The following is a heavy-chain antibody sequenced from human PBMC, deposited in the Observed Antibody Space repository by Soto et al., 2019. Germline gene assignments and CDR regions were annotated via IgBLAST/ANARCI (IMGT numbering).Heavy chain of an antibody. CDR2: ISVSGANT. CDR1: GFTFSSYV. Sequence: EVQLLESGGGLVQPGGSVRLSCAASGFTFSSYVMSWVRQGPGKGLEWVSNISVSGANTYYADSVKGRFTISRDNSKNTLYLQMDSLRSEDTAVYYCAKDLAFRTYVFDIWGQGTMVTVSS. V-gene: IGHV3-23*01. CDR3: AKDLAFRTYVFDI. J-gene: IGHJ3*02. D-gene: IGHD3-16*01.